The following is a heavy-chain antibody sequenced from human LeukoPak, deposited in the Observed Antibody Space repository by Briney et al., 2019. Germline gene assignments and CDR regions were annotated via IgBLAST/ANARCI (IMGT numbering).Heavy chain of an antibody. D-gene: IGHD6-13*01. Sequence: GGSLRLSCAASGFTVSSNYINWVRQAPGRGLEWVSVIYSGGTTYYADSVKGRFTISRDNSKNTLYFQMNSLRVEDTAVYYCARGIAAAYNAFDIWGQGTMLIVSS. CDR1: GFTVSSNY. CDR2: IYSGGTT. J-gene: IGHJ3*02. CDR3: ARGIAAAYNAFDI. V-gene: IGHV3-53*01.